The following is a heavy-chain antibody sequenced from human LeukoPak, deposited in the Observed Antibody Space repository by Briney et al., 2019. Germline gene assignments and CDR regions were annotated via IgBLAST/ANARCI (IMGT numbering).Heavy chain of an antibody. Sequence: AGGSLRLSCAGSGFTFSSYAMSWVRQAPGRGLEWVSAIDGGGSGTHYADSVKGRFTISRDNSKNTLYLQMNSLRAEDTAVYYCAKDSAAAGGHDFDYWGQEPWSPSPQ. V-gene: IGHV3-23*01. CDR3: AKDSAAAGGHDFDY. J-gene: IGHJ4*01. CDR2: IDGGGSGT. CDR1: GFTFSSYA. D-gene: IGHD6-13*01.